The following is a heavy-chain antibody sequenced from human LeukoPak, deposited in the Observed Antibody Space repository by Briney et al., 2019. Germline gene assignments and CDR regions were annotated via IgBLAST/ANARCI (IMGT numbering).Heavy chain of an antibody. CDR1: GYTFTSYD. Sequence: ASVKVSCKASGYTFTSYDINWVRQATGQGLEWMGWMNPNSGNTGYAQKFQGRVTMTRNTSISTAYMELSSLRSEDTAVYYCARAEGGYYTRWWFDPWGQGTLVTVSS. CDR3: ARAEGGYYTRWWFDP. D-gene: IGHD1-26*01. V-gene: IGHV1-8*01. J-gene: IGHJ5*02. CDR2: MNPNSGNT.